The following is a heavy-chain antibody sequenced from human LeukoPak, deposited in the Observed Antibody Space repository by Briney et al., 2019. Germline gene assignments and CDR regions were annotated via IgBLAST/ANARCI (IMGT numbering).Heavy chain of an antibody. CDR3: AKDGFGEFINNWFDP. Sequence: GGSLRLSCAASGFTFSSYAMSWVRQAPGKGLERVSAISGSGGSTYYADSVKGRFTISRDNSKNTLYLQMNSLRAEDTAVYYCAKDGFGEFINNWFDPWGQGTLVTVSS. CDR2: ISGSGGST. D-gene: IGHD3-10*01. J-gene: IGHJ5*02. V-gene: IGHV3-23*01. CDR1: GFTFSSYA.